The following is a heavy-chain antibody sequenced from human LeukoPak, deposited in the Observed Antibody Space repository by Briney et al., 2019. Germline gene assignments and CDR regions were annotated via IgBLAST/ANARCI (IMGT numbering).Heavy chain of an antibody. CDR1: GFTFSSYW. CDR3: ASYNWNFLNDY. CDR2: ISGDGRST. D-gene: IGHD1-7*01. J-gene: IGHJ4*02. Sequence: GGSLRLSCAASGFTFSSYWMYWVRHAPGKGLVLVSGISGDGRSTRYADSVKGRFTISRDNSKNTLYLQMNSLRAEDTAAYYCASYNWNFLNDYWGQGSLVTVSS. V-gene: IGHV3-74*01.